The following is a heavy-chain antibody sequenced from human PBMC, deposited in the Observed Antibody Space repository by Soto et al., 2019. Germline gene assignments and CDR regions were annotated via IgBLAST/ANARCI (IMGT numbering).Heavy chain of an antibody. CDR2: ISWNSGSI. Sequence: EVQLVESGGGLVQPGRSLRLSCAASGFTFDDYAMHWVRQAPGKGLEWVSGISWNSGSIGYADSVKGLFTISRDNAKNSLYLQMNSLRAEDTALYYCVAGPRYYYYYMDVWGKGTTVTVSS. V-gene: IGHV3-9*01. CDR1: GFTFDDYA. CDR3: VAGPRYYYYYMDV. J-gene: IGHJ6*03. D-gene: IGHD2-21*01.